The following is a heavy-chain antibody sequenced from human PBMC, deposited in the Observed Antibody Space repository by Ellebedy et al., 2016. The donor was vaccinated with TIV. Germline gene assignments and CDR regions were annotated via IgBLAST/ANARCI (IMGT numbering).Heavy chain of an antibody. CDR2: IWYDGSNK. V-gene: IGHV3-33*01. CDR3: ARDLEHYYDSSGYYEGDY. Sequence: PGGSLRLSCAASGFTFSSYGMHRVRQAPGKGLEWVAVIWYDGSNKYYADSVKGRFTISRDNSKNTLYLQMNSLRAEDTAVYYCARDLEHYYDSSGYYEGDYWGQGTLVTVSS. CDR1: GFTFSSYG. J-gene: IGHJ4*02. D-gene: IGHD3-22*01.